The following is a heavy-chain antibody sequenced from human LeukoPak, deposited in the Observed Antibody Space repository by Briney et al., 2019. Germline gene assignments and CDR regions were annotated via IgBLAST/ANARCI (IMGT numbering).Heavy chain of an antibody. CDR1: GFTFRSYW. Sequence: GGSLRLSCAVSGFTFRSYWMSWLRQAPGKGLEWVANINQDGSETDYVESVKGRFTISRDNAKNSLYMQMDSLRGDDTAVYYCARDPGYLAAGDYWGQGTLVTVSS. J-gene: IGHJ4*02. D-gene: IGHD6-13*01. CDR2: INQDGSET. V-gene: IGHV3-7*01. CDR3: ARDPGYLAAGDY.